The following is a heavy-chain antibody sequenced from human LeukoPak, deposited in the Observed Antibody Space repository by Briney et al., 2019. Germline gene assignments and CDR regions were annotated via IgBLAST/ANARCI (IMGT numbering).Heavy chain of an antibody. CDR1: GFTVSSNY. D-gene: IGHD3-22*01. CDR3: ASRPDYYYDSSGYYGGY. V-gene: IGHV3-66*01. CDR2: IYSGGST. Sequence: GGSLRLSCAASGFTVSSNYMSWVRQAPGKGLEWVSVIYSGGSTYYADSVKGRFTISRDNSKNTLYLQMNSLRAEDTAVYYCASRPDYYYDSSGYYGGYWGQGTLVTVSS. J-gene: IGHJ4*02.